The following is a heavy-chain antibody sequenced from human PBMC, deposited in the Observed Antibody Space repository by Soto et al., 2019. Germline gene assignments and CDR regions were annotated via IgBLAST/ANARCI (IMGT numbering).Heavy chain of an antibody. J-gene: IGHJ6*02. CDR1: GFTFSSYG. CDR2: ISYDGSNK. V-gene: IGHV3-30*18. CDR3: AKAVAGGYYYYYGMDA. Sequence: GGSLRLSCAASGFTFSSYGMHWVRQAPGKGLEWVAVISYDGSNKYYADSVKGRFTISRDNSKNTLYLQMNSLRAEDTAVYYCAKAVAGGYYYYYGMDAWGQGTTVTVSS. D-gene: IGHD6-19*01.